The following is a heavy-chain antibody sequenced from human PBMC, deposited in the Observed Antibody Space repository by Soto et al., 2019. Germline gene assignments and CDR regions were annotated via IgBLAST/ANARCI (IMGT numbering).Heavy chain of an antibody. V-gene: IGHV3-7*05. J-gene: IGHJ3*02. CDR1: GFTFSSYG. CDR3: ASITYSGSYLVFDAFDI. D-gene: IGHD1-26*01. Sequence: SLRLSCAASGFTFSSYGMSSVRQAPGKGLEWVANIKQDGSEKYYVDSVKGRFTISRDNAKNSLYLQMNSLRAEDTAVYYCASITYSGSYLVFDAFDIWGQGTMVTVSS. CDR2: IKQDGSEK.